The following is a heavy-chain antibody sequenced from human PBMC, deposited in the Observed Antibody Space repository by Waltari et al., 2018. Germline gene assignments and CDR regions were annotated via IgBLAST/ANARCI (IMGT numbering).Heavy chain of an antibody. J-gene: IGHJ6*02. CDR2: ISSSSSYI. Sequence: EVQLVESGGGLVKPGGSLRLSCAASGFTFSSYSMNWVRQAPGKGLEWVSSISSSSSYIYYADSVKGRFTISGDNAKNSLYLQMNSLRAEDTAVYYCARVGGANYYYYGMDVWGQGTTVTVSS. CDR3: ARVGGANYYYYGMDV. D-gene: IGHD3-16*01. CDR1: GFTFSSYS. V-gene: IGHV3-21*01.